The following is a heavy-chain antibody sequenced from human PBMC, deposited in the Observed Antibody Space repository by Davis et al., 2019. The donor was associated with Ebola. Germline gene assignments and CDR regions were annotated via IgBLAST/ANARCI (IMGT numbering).Heavy chain of an antibody. CDR1: GDSITSYH. CDR3: ARVRYYDLNWFDP. J-gene: IGHJ5*02. CDR2: INYSGST. V-gene: IGHV4-59*08. Sequence: MPSETLSLTCTVSGDSITSYHWSWIRQPPGKGLEWLGYINYSGSTNHNPSLKSRVTMSVDTSTNQFSLYLSSVTAADTAVYFCARVRYYDLNWFDPWGQGTLVTVSS. D-gene: IGHD3-3*01.